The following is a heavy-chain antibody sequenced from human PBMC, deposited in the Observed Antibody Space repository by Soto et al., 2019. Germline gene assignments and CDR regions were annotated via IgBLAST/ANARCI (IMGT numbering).Heavy chain of an antibody. CDR2: ISAYNGNT. CDR1: GYTFTSYG. J-gene: IGHJ4*02. V-gene: IGHV1-18*01. CDR3: ARDSGYSGYDGPCGY. D-gene: IGHD5-12*01. Sequence: ASVKVSCKASGYTFTSYGISLVRQAPGQGLEWMGWISAYNGNTNYAQKLQGRVTMTTDTSTSTAYMELRSLRSDDTAVYYCARDSGYSGYDGPCGYWGQGTLVTVSS.